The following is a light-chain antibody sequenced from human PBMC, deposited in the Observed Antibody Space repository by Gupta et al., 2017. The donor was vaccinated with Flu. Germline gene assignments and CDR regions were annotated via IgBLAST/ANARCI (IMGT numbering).Light chain of an antibody. CDR3: MRDARPFT. CDR2: DVS. CDR1: RNLGYNDSTTY. J-gene: IGKJ5*01. V-gene: IGKV2-30*01. Sequence: PVTLAQAASISCSSSRNLGYNDSTTYLAWYQQKPCQAPRRLIFDVSIRHTGVPERFSASGSGTDFTLKISRVEPEDFAVYYCMRDARPFTFGQGTRLEI.